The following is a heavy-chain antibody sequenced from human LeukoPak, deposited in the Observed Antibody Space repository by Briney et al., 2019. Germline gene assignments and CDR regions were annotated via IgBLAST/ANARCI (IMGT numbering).Heavy chain of an antibody. D-gene: IGHD2-21*02. Sequence: GASVKVSCKASGYTFTSYGISWVRQAPGQGLEWMGWITAYNGNTNYSQKLQGIVTMTTDTSTSTAYMELRSLRSDDTAVYYCARDGVVVTAVPFTRFDYWGQGTLVTVSS. V-gene: IGHV1-18*04. CDR3: ARDGVVVTAVPFTRFDY. CDR2: ITAYNGNT. CDR1: GYTFTSYG. J-gene: IGHJ4*02.